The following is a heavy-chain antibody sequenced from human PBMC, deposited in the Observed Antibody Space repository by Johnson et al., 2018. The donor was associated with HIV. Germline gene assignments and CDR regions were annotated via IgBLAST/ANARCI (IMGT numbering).Heavy chain of an antibody. CDR2: IYSGGST. V-gene: IGHV3-66*01. D-gene: IGHD6-19*01. CDR1: GFTVSSNY. CDR3: ARGGYSSGWIYAFDI. J-gene: IGHJ3*02. Sequence: MLLVESGGGLVQPGGSLRLSCAASGFTVSSNYMSWVSQAPGKGLEWVSVIYSGGSTYYADSVKGRFTISRDNSKNTLYLQMNSLRAEDTAVYYCARGGYSSGWIYAFDIWGQGTMVTVSS.